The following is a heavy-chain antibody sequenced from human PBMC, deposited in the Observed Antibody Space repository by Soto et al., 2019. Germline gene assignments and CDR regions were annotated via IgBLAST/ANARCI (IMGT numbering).Heavy chain of an antibody. CDR3: ARDKDLGYCSGGSCYSVYPSVLGFYGMDV. D-gene: IGHD2-15*01. Sequence: GASVKVSSKASGYTFTSYYMHSVRHAPGQGLEWMGIINPSGGSTSYAQKFQGRVTMTRDTSTSTVYMELSSLRSEDTAVYYCARDKDLGYCSGGSCYSVYPSVLGFYGMDVWGQGTTVTVSS. CDR2: INPSGGST. V-gene: IGHV1-46*01. J-gene: IGHJ6*02. CDR1: GYTFTSYY.